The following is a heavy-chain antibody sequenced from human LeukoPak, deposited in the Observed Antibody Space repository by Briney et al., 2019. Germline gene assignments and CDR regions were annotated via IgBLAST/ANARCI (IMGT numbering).Heavy chain of an antibody. Sequence: PSETLSLTCTVSGGSTSSYYWSWIRQPAGKGLEWIGRIYTSGSTNYNPSLKSRVTMSVDTSKNQFSLKLSSVTAADTAVYYCARGVVPAAYPGNWFDRWGQGTLVTVSS. V-gene: IGHV4-4*07. CDR3: ARGVVPAAYPGNWFDR. D-gene: IGHD2-2*01. J-gene: IGHJ5*02. CDR1: GGSTSSYY. CDR2: IYTSGST.